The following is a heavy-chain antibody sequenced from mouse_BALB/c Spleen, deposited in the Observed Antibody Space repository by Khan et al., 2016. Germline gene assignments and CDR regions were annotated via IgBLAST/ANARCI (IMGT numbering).Heavy chain of an antibody. CDR2: IYPGDGDT. CDR3: ARGSSYYDYDY. Sequence: QVQLQQSGAELARPGASVKLSCKASGYTFTTYWMQWVQQRPGQGLEWIGAIYPGDGDTRYTQKFKGKATLTADKSSRTAYMQLSSLASEDSAVYYCARGSSYYDYDYWGQGTTLTVSS. V-gene: IGHV1-87*01. J-gene: IGHJ2*01. CDR1: GYTFTTYW. D-gene: IGHD2-4*01.